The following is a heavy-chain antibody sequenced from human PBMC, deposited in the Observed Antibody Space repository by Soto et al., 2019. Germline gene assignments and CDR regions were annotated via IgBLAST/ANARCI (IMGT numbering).Heavy chain of an antibody. CDR2: IYSGGSR. D-gene: IGHD2-8*02. J-gene: IGHJ4*02. V-gene: IGHV3-53*01. CDR3: TRALPAFETTGHYIDY. CDR1: GFTVSNHY. Sequence: QPGGSLRLSCSASGFTVSNHYMTWVRQAPGKVLQWVSVIYSGGSRYYADSVKGRFAISRDHSKNTLYLQMNSLTAEDTAVYYCTRALPAFETTGHYIDYWGQGTLVTVSS.